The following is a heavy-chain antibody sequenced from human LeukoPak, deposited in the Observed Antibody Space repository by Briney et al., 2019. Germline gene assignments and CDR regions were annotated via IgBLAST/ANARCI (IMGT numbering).Heavy chain of an antibody. CDR3: ARGTNSYGLDY. J-gene: IGHJ4*02. CDR1: DGSFSDYY. Sequence: SETLSLTCTVYDGSFSDYYWSWIRQPPGKGLEWIGEINHSGSTHYNPSLKSRVTISVDTSKNQFSLKLSSVTAADTAVYYCARGTNSYGLDYWGQGTLVTVSS. D-gene: IGHD5-18*01. CDR2: INHSGST. V-gene: IGHV4-34*01.